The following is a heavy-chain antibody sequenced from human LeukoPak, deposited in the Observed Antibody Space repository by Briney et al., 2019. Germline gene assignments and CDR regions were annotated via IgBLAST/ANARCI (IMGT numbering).Heavy chain of an antibody. V-gene: IGHV3-48*02. CDR3: ARAQWLALGC. CDR1: GFTFSSYR. CDR2: ISSSSSNI. D-gene: IGHD6-19*01. Sequence: GGSLRLSCAASGFTFSSYRMNWVRQAPGKGLEWVSYISSSSSNICYADSVKGRFTITRDNAKNSLYLQMNSLRDEDTAVYYCARAQWLALGCWGQGTLVTVSS. J-gene: IGHJ4*02.